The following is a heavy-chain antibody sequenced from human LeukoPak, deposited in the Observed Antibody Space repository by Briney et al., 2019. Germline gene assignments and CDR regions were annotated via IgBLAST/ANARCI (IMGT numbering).Heavy chain of an antibody. CDR3: GWFGELLRGDDAFDI. J-gene: IGHJ3*02. CDR2: INTNTGNP. V-gene: IGHV7-4-1*02. CDR1: GYTFTGYA. Sequence: ASVKVSCKASGYTFTGYAMNWVRQAPGQGLEWMGWINTNTGNPTYAQGFTGRFVFSLDTSVSTAYLQISSLKAEDTAVYYCGWFGELLRGDDAFDIWGQGIMVTVSS. D-gene: IGHD3-10*01.